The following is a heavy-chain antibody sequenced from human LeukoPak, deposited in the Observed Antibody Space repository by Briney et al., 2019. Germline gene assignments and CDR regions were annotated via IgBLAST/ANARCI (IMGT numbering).Heavy chain of an antibody. CDR1: GYTFTYYY. CDR3: ARSPHILTGENFDY. J-gene: IGHJ4*02. Sequence: ASVKVSCKASGYTFTYYYIFWVRQAPGQGLEWMGWINPNSGGTNYAQNFQGRVTMTRDTSITTAYMEMSRLRSDDTALYYCARSPHILTGENFDYWGQGTLVTVSS. D-gene: IGHD3-9*01. CDR2: INPNSGGT. V-gene: IGHV1-2*02.